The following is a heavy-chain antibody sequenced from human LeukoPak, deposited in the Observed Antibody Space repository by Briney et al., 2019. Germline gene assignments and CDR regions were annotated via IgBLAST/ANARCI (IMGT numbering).Heavy chain of an antibody. V-gene: IGHV4-59*12. J-gene: IGHJ4*02. CDR3: ARGRWLQPFDY. D-gene: IGHD5-24*01. CDR2: IYYSGST. CDR1: GGSISSYY. Sequence: SETLSLTCTVSGGSISSYYWSWIRQPPGKGLEWIGYIYYSGSTNYNPSLKSRVTISVDTSKNQFSLKLSSVTAADTAVYYCARGRWLQPFDYWGQGTLVTVSS.